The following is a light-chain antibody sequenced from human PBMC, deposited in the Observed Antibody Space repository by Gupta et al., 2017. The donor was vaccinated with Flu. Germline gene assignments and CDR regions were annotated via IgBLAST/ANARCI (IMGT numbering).Light chain of an antibody. V-gene: IGLV3-1*01. CDR2: QDT. J-gene: IGLJ2*01. CDR3: QTWDSSTGV. CDR1: KLGNNY. Sequence: SPGQTASITGSGVKLGNNYVSWYKQKPGQSLVLVIYQDTKRPSGIPERFSGSNSGTTATLTISGTQARDEADFYCQTWDSSTGVFGGGTKLTVL.